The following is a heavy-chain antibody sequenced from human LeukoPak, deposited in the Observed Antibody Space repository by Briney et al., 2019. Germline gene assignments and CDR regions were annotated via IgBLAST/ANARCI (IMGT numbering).Heavy chain of an antibody. CDR2: IRYDGSNK. D-gene: IGHD4-17*01. V-gene: IGHV3-30*02. CDR3: AKDYGDYFPYYFDY. Sequence: GGSLRLSCAASGFTFSSYGMHWVRQAPGKGLEWVAFIRYDGSNKYYADSVKGRFTISRDNSKNTLYLQMNSLRAEDTAVYYCAKDYGDYFPYYFDYWGQGTLVTVSS. J-gene: IGHJ4*02. CDR1: GFTFSSYG.